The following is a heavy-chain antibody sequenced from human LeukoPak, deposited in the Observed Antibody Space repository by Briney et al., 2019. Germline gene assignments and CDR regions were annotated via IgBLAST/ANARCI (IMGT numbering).Heavy chain of an antibody. CDR3: AREDVVVPAAMSWFDP. D-gene: IGHD2-2*01. Sequence: SVKVSCKASGGTFSSYTISWVRQAPGQGLEWMGRIIPILGIANYAQKFQGGVTITADKPTSTAYMELSSLRSEDTAVYYCAREDVVVPAAMSWFDPWGQGTLVTVSS. J-gene: IGHJ5*02. V-gene: IGHV1-69*04. CDR1: GGTFSSYT. CDR2: IIPILGIA.